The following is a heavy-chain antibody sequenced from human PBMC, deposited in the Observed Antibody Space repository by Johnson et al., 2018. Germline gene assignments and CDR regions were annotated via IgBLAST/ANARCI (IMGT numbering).Heavy chain of an antibody. J-gene: IGHJ1*01. Sequence: VQLVQSGGGLVQPGGSLRLSCVASGFTFSGHAMSWVRQAPGKGLEWVSVISGRNYTIMYADSVKGRFTISRDNSRNTLFLQMNSLRAEDTAIFYFAHMLGATAIRGEYFHHWGQGILVTVSS. D-gene: IGHD2-21*02. CDR2: ISGRNYTI. CDR3: AHMLGATAIRGEYFHH. V-gene: IGHV3-23*04. CDR1: GFTFSGHA.